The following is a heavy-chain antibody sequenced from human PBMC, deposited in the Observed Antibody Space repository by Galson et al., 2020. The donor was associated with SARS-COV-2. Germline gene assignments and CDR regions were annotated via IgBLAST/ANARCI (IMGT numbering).Heavy chain of an antibody. CDR2: VHYSGIA. D-gene: IGHD3-3*01. CDR1: GYYVTKGYY. Sequence: SETLSLTCTVSGYYVTKGYYCGWIRQSPGKGLEWIGGVHYSGIAFSNPSLEGRVTVSIDTSQNHFSLSLNSDTAADTAVYFCARVPHTAISGVVNFHYSDYWGQGPLVAVSS. V-gene: IGHV4-38-2*02. J-gene: IGHJ4*02. CDR3: ARVPHTAISGVVNFHYSDY.